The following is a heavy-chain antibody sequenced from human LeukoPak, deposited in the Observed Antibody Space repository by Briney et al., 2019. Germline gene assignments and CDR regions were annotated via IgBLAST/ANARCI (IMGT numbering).Heavy chain of an antibody. J-gene: IGHJ6*03. CDR2: IDGDGTTT. CDR1: GFTFSSYW. Sequence: GGSLRLSCAASGFTFSSYWMHWVRQAPGKGLVWVSRIDGDGTTTNYADSVKGRFTISRDNTKNTLYLQINSLSAEDTAVYYCYVHHYYYYMDVWGKGTTVTVSS. V-gene: IGHV3-74*01. CDR3: YVHHYYYYMDV. D-gene: IGHD3-16*01.